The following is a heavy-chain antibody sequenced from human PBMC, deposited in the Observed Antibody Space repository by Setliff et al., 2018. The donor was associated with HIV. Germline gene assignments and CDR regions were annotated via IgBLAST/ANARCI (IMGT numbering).Heavy chain of an antibody. CDR1: GGPSSGY. Sequence: SETLSLTCAVYGGPSSGYWSWVRQSPGKGLEWIGEISHSGSTNYNLSLKSRAAISADTSKNQFSLKLSSVTAADTAVYYCARDRLLWGSGSYYYYYYGMDVWGQGTTVTVS. D-gene: IGHD3-10*01. V-gene: IGHV4-34*01. J-gene: IGHJ6*02. CDR2: ISHSGST. CDR3: ARDRLLWGSGSYYYYYYGMDV.